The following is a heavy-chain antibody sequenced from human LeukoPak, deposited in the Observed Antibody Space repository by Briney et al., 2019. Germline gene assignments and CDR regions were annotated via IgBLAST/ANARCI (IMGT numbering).Heavy chain of an antibody. D-gene: IGHD1-26*01. CDR3: AKEPHIVGAVY. Sequence: GRSLRLSCAASGFTFDDYAMHWVRQAPGKGLEWVSGISWNSGSIGYADSVKGRFTISRDNAKNSLYLQMNSLRAEDTAVYYCAKEPHIVGAVYWGQGTLVTVSS. J-gene: IGHJ4*02. V-gene: IGHV3-9*01. CDR1: GFTFDDYA. CDR2: ISWNSGSI.